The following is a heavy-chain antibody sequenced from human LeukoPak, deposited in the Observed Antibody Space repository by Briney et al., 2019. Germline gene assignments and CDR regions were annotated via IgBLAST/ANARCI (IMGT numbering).Heavy chain of an antibody. D-gene: IGHD3-3*01. V-gene: IGHV1-46*01. CDR3: ARDPGYSIFWSGPPGGGFAP. CDR1: GYTFTSYY. CDR2: INPSGGST. Sequence: ASVKVSCKASGYTFTSYYMHWVRQAPGQGLEWMGIINPSGGSTSYAQKFQGRVTMTRDTSTSTVYMELSSLRSEDTAVYYCARDPGYSIFWSGPPGGGFAPWGQGTLVTVSS. J-gene: IGHJ5*02.